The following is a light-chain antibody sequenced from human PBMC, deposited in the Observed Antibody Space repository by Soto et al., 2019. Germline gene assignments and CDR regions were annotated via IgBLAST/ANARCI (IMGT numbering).Light chain of an antibody. V-gene: IGKV3-15*01. J-gene: IGKJ4*01. CDR1: QSVSNN. CDR3: QQYTNWPPLT. Sequence: EIVMTQSPATLSVSPGERATLSCRASQSVSNNLAWYQQKPGQAPRLLIYGASTRATGIPARFSGSGSGTEFTLTISSLKSEDSAVYYCQQYTNWPPLTFGGGTKVDIK. CDR2: GAS.